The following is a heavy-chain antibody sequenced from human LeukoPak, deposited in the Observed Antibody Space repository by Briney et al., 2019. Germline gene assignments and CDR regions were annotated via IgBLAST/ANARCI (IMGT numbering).Heavy chain of an antibody. CDR3: ASGSSSWYEVYYYGMDV. V-gene: IGHV3-23*01. CDR2: ISGSGGST. CDR1: GFTFSSYA. D-gene: IGHD6-13*01. Sequence: GGSLRLSCAASGFTFSSYAMSWVRQAPGKGLEWVSAISGSGGSTYYADSVKGRFTISRDNSKNTLYLQMNSLRAEDTAVYYCASGSSSWYEVYYYGMDVWGQGTTVTVSS. J-gene: IGHJ6*02.